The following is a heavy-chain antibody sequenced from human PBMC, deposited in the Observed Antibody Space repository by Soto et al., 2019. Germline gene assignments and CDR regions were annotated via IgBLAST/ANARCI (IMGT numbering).Heavy chain of an antibody. J-gene: IGHJ6*02. Sequence: EVQLVESGGGLVQPGGSLRLSCAASGFTFSXXXXXXXXXXXXXXXXXVSTISSNGGSTYYANSVKGRFTISRDNSKXXXXXXXXXXXXXXXXXXXXXXXXDXXXXXXGMDVWGQGTTVTVSS. V-gene: IGHV3-64*01. CDR3: XXXXDXXXXXXGMDV. CDR2: ISSNGGST. CDR1: GFTFSXXX.